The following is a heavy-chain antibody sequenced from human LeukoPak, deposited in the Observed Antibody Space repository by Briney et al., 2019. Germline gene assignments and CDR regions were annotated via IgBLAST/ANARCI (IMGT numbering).Heavy chain of an antibody. CDR2: ISSSSSTV. D-gene: IGHD6-13*01. Sequence: PGGSLRLSCAASGFTFSSYSMNWVRQAPGKGLEWVSYISSSSSTVYYADSVKGRFTISRDNAKNSLYLQMNSLRAEDTAVYYCARAGFYSSSWYDVRCWGQGTLVTVSS. J-gene: IGHJ4*02. CDR1: GFTFSSYS. V-gene: IGHV3-48*01. CDR3: ARAGFYSSSWYDVRC.